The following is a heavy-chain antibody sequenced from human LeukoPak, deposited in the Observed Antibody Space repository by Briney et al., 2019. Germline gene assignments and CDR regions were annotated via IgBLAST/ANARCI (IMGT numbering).Heavy chain of an antibody. CDR1: GGTFSSYA. V-gene: IGHV1-69*04. CDR2: IIPILGIA. J-gene: IGHJ4*02. CDR3: ARFRVVRPYSNYVYLDY. Sequence: ASVKVSCKASGGTFSSYAISWVRQAPGQGLEWMGRIIPILGIANYAQKFQGRVTITADKSTSTAYMELSSLRSEDTAVYYCARFRVVRPYSNYVYLDYWGQGTLVTVSS. D-gene: IGHD4-11*01.